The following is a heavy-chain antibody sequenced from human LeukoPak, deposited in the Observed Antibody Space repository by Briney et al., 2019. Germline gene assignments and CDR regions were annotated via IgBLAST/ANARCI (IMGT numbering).Heavy chain of an antibody. CDR3: ARGSGSYSSYYFDC. CDR1: GGSISSSSYY. J-gene: IGHJ4*02. CDR2: IYYSGST. D-gene: IGHD1-26*01. Sequence: SETLSLTCTVSGGSISSSSYYWGWIRQPPGKGLEWIGYIYYSGSTNYNPSLKSRVTISVDTSKNQFSLKLSSVTAADTAVYYCARGSGSYSSYYFDCWGQGTLVTVSS. V-gene: IGHV4-61*05.